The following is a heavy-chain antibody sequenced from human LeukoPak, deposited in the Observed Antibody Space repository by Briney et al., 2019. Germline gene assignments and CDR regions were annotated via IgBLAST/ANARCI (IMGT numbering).Heavy chain of an antibody. Sequence: ASVKVSCKASGYTFTSYYMHWVRQAPGQGLEWMGIINPSGGSTSYAQKFQGRVTMTRDTSTSTVYMELSSLRSEDTAVHYCARDLGSGPKIAAAGTGAFDIWGQGTMVTVSS. D-gene: IGHD6-13*01. CDR1: GYTFTSYY. J-gene: IGHJ3*02. CDR3: ARDLGSGPKIAAAGTGAFDI. CDR2: INPSGGST. V-gene: IGHV1-46*01.